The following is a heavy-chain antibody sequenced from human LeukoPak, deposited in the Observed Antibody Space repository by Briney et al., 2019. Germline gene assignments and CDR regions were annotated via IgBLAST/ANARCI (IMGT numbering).Heavy chain of an antibody. CDR2: INPNNGAT. J-gene: IGHJ4*02. D-gene: IGHD2-8*02. V-gene: IGHV1-2*02. CDR3: AIGTGRGYNFGY. Sequence: GASVKVSCKASGYTFTGYYIHWVRQAPGQGLEWMGWINPNNGATDYAQNFQGRVTMTRDTSISTAYMELSRLSSDDTAVYYCAIGTGRGYNFGYWGQGTLVTVSS. CDR1: GYTFTGYY.